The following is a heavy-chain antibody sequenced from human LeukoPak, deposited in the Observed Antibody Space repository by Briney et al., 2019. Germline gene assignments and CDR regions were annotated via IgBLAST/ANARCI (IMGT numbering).Heavy chain of an antibody. CDR3: ARDLVTVTKGFDI. CDR2: FSYIGRT. Sequence: SETLSLTCAVSDDSFSSHYWTWIRQPPGKGLEWIGYFSYIGRTNYNPSLKSRVTISIDTSKNQFSLKLTSVTAADTAVYYCARDLVTVTKGFDIWGQGTMVSVSS. CDR1: DDSFSSHY. V-gene: IGHV4-59*11. J-gene: IGHJ3*02. D-gene: IGHD4-17*01.